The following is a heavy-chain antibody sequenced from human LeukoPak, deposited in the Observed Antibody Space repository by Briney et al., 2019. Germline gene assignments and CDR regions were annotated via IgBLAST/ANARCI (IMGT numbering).Heavy chain of an antibody. V-gene: IGHV1-2*02. CDR2: INPNSGGT. J-gene: IGHJ4*02. CDR1: AYTFTGYY. CDR3: ARDFFLGYCSSTSCNPGDY. D-gene: IGHD2-2*01. Sequence: GASVKVSCKASAYTFTGYYMHWVRQAPGQGLEWMGWINPNSGGTNYAQKFQGRVTMTRDTSISTAYMELSRLRSDDTAVYYCARDFFLGYCSSTSCNPGDYWGQGTLVTVSS.